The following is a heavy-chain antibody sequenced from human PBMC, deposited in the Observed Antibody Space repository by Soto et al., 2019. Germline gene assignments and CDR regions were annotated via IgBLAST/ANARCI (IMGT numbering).Heavy chain of an antibody. V-gene: IGHV4-39*02. CDR3: VRLDYGDFAIL. CDR1: GGSITGSTYY. Sequence: PSETLSLTCSVSGGSITGSTYYWGWIRQPPAKGLQWIGTISYSGSTYYNSSLKSRVTISVDTSKTHFSLELTSVTAADAAVYYCVRLDYGDFAILWGQGTLVTVSS. J-gene: IGHJ4*02. CDR2: ISYSGST. D-gene: IGHD4-17*01.